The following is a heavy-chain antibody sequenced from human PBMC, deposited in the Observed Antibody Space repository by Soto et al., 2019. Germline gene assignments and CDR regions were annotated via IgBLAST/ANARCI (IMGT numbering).Heavy chain of an antibody. CDR2: ISGSGDST. CDR3: ARRGPGAYFAY. CDR1: GFTFSSYA. J-gene: IGHJ4*02. D-gene: IGHD2-8*02. V-gene: IGHV3-23*01. Sequence: EVPLLDSGGGLVQPGGSLRLSCAASGFTFSSYAMNCVRQAPGKGLAWGSVISGSGDSTYYADSVKGRFTISRDNSRNPLYLEMNSLRAEDTAVYYCARRGPGAYFAYWGQGTLVNVSS.